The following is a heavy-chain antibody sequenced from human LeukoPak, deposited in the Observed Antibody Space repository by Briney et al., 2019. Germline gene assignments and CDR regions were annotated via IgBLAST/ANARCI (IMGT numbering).Heavy chain of an antibody. Sequence: GRSLRLSCAASGFTFSAYALHWVRQAPGTGLEWVSVISYDGSDKYYADSVKGRFTISRDSSKNTLYLQMNSLRAEDTAVYYCARDLNRYFDYWGQGTLVTVSS. CDR1: GFTFSAYA. V-gene: IGHV3-30-3*01. J-gene: IGHJ4*02. CDR2: ISYDGSDK. CDR3: ARDLNRYFDY.